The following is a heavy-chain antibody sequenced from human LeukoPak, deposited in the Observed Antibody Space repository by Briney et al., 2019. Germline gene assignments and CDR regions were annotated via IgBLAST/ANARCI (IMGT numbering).Heavy chain of an antibody. CDR3: ARGKVKDYYYYMDV. CDR2: IIPIFGTA. CDR1: GGTFSSYA. J-gene: IGHJ6*03. Sequence: SVKVSCKASGGTFSSYAISWVRQAPGQGLEWMGGIIPIFGTANYAQKFQGRVTITTDESTSTAYMELSSLRSGDTAVYYCARGKVKDYYYYMDVWGKGTTVTVSS. V-gene: IGHV1-69*05.